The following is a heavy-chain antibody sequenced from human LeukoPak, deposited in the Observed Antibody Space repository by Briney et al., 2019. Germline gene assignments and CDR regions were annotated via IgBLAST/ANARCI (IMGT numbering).Heavy chain of an antibody. CDR1: GGSISSSSYY. CDR2: VYYSTNT. CDR3: ARHSRSAYSGYENAFDI. V-gene: IGHV4-39*01. D-gene: IGHD5-12*01. J-gene: IGHJ3*02. Sequence: PSETLSLTCTVSGGSISSSSYYWGWIRQPPGKGLEWIGNVYYSTNTYYNPSLKSRVTISVDTSKNQFSLKLSSVTAADTAIYYCARHSRSAYSGYENAFDIWGQGTVVTVSS.